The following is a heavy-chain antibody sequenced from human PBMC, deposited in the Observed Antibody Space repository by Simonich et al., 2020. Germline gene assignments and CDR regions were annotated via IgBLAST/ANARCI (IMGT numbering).Heavy chain of an antibody. D-gene: IGHD4-4*01. J-gene: IGHJ3*02. Sequence: VQLVESGGGLVQPGGSLRLSCAASGFTFSSYWKHWVRQAPGKGRVVVLLIKRDGSSTSIADTVKGRFTHTRDNAKNTLYLQMNSLRAEDTAVYYCARDYSNYDAFDIWGQGTMVTVSS. V-gene: IGHV3-74*01. CDR2: IKRDGSST. CDR1: GFTFSSYW. CDR3: ARDYSNYDAFDI.